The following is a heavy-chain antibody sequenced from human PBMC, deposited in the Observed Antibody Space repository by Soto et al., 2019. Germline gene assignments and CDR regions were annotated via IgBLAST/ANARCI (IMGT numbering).Heavy chain of an antibody. D-gene: IGHD2-21*01. CDR3: ARDRTHLGVVSSFDY. CDR1: GFTFSSYA. Sequence: EVQLLESGGGLVKPGGSLRLSCAASAASGFTFSSYAMSWVRQAPGKGLEWVSAISGSGCSTYYADSVKGRFTIYRDNSKNTLYLQMNSLRAEDTAVYYCARDRTHLGVVSSFDYWGQGTLVTVSS. CDR2: ISGSGCST. V-gene: IGHV3-23*01. J-gene: IGHJ4*02.